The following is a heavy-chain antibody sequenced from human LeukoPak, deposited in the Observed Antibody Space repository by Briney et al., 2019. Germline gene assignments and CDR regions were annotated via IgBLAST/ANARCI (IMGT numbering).Heavy chain of an antibody. CDR2: INPSGGST. CDR3: ARVVQDQQLVRRVDY. D-gene: IGHD6-13*01. CDR1: GYTFTSYY. J-gene: IGHJ4*02. V-gene: IGHV1-46*01. Sequence: APVKVSCKASGYTFTSYYMHWVRQAPGQGLEWMGIINPSGGSTSYAQKFQGRVTMTRDTSTSTVYMELSSLRSEDTAVYYCARVVQDQQLVRRVDYWGQGTLVTVSS.